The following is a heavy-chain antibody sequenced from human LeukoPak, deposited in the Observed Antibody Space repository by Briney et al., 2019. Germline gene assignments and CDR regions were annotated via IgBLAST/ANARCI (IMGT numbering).Heavy chain of an antibody. CDR2: IKQDGSEK. CDR1: GFTFSSYW. CDR3: ARVVRGVPAAIRRRDWFDP. V-gene: IGHV3-7*01. D-gene: IGHD2-2*02. J-gene: IGHJ5*02. Sequence: GGSLRLSCAASGFTFSSYWMSWFRQAPGKGLEGVANIKQDGSEKYYVGSVKGRFTISRDNAKNSLYLQMNSLRAEDTAVYYCARVVRGVPAAIRRRDWFDPWGQGTLVTVSS.